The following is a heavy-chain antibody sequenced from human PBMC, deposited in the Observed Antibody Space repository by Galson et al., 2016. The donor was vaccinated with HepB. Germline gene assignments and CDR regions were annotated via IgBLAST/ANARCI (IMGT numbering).Heavy chain of an antibody. J-gene: IGHJ4*02. CDR1: GFVLSKVG. CDR3: AKERLVRRIFDH. V-gene: IGHV3-23*01. Sequence: SLRLAGAACGFVLSKVGLGWVRQAPGKGLEGVSSISTRRTTYYSDSVQGRFTISRDNSNNTLYLQMNGLRAEDTAVYYCAKERLVRRIFDHWGQGTLLTVSS. CDR2: ISTRRTT. D-gene: IGHD1-1*01.